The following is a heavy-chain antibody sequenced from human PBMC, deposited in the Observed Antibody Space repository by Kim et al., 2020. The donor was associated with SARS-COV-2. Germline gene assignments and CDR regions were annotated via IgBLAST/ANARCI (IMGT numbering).Heavy chain of an antibody. CDR2: IYPGDSDT. J-gene: IGHJ5*02. CDR3: ARHVSHAVAGTLGPFDP. D-gene: IGHD6-19*01. CDR1: GYSFTSYW. Sequence: GESLKISCKGSGYSFTSYWIGWVRQMPGKGLEWMGIIYPGDSDTRYSPSFQGQVTISADKSISTAYLQWSSLKASDTAMYYCARHVSHAVAGTLGPFDPWGQGTLVTVSS. V-gene: IGHV5-51*01.